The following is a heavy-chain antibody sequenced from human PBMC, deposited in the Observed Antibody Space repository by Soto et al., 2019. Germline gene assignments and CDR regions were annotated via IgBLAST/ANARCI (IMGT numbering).Heavy chain of an antibody. D-gene: IGHD6-19*01. Sequence: EVQLVEYGGGLVQPGESLKLSCAASGFTFSASGMHWVRQASGKGLEWVGRIRSKANNYGTAYAASVKGRFTISRDDSKNTAYLQMNSLKTEDTAVYYCTSTPAVAGTLAWGQGTLVTVSS. CDR3: TSTPAVAGTLA. CDR2: IRSKANNYGT. V-gene: IGHV3-73*02. J-gene: IGHJ4*02. CDR1: GFTFSASG.